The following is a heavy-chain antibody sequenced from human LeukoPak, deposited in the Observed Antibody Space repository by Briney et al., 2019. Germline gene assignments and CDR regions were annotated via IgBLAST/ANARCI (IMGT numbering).Heavy chain of an antibody. D-gene: IGHD6-19*01. CDR1: GGSISSYY. Sequence: PSETLSLTCTVSGGSISSYYWSWIRQPPGKGLEWIGEINHSGSTNYNPSLKSRVTISVDTSKNQFSLKLSSVTAADTAVYYCARGLLQWLAYFDYWGQGTLVTVSS. CDR2: INHSGST. V-gene: IGHV4-34*01. J-gene: IGHJ4*02. CDR3: ARGLLQWLAYFDY.